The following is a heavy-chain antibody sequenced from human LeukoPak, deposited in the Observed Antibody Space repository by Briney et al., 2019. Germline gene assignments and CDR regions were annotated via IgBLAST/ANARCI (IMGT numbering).Heavy chain of an antibody. Sequence: SETLSLTCAVYGGSFSGYYWSWIRQPPGKGLEWIGEINHSGSTNYNPSLKSRVTISVDTSKNQFSLKLSSVNTADTAVYYCARGGSYGSGSPYYYGMDVWGQGTTVTVSS. D-gene: IGHD3-10*01. CDR1: GGSFSGYY. V-gene: IGHV4-34*01. CDR2: INHSGST. J-gene: IGHJ6*02. CDR3: ARGGSYGSGSPYYYGMDV.